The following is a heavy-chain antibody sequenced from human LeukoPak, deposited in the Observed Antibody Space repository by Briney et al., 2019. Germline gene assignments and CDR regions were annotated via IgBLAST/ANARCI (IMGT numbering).Heavy chain of an antibody. V-gene: IGHV1-2*02. J-gene: IGHJ4*02. CDR1: GYTFTSYG. Sequence: GASVKVSCKASGYTFTSYGISWVRQAPGQGLEWMGWINPNSGGTNYAQKFQGRVTMTRDTSISTAYMELSRLRSDDTAVYYCARDFGGYSSSSSFDYWGQGTLVTVSS. CDR2: INPNSGGT. D-gene: IGHD6-6*01. CDR3: ARDFGGYSSSSSFDY.